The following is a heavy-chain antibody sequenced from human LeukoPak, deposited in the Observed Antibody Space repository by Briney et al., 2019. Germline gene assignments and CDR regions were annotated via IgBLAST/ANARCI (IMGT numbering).Heavy chain of an antibody. V-gene: IGHV4-34*01. CDR3: ASWQAFDI. Sequence: PSETLSLTCAVYGGSFSGYYWSWIRQPPGKGLEWIGEINHSGSTYYNPSLKSRVTISVDTSKNQFSLKLSSVTAADTAVYYCASWQAFDIWGQGTMVTVSS. J-gene: IGHJ3*02. CDR1: GGSFSGYY. CDR2: INHSGST.